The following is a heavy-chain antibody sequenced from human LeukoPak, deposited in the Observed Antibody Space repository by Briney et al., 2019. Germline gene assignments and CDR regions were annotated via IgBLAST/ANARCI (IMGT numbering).Heavy chain of an antibody. J-gene: IGHJ4*02. CDR2: IIPIFGTA. V-gene: IGHV1-69*01. Sequence: EASVKVSCKASGGTFSSYAISWVRQAPGQGLEWMGGIIPIFGTANYAQKFQGRVTITADESTSTAYMELSSLRSEGTAVYYCATPYDFWSGYYPYWGQGTLVTVSS. D-gene: IGHD3-3*01. CDR1: GGTFSSYA. CDR3: ATPYDFWSGYYPY.